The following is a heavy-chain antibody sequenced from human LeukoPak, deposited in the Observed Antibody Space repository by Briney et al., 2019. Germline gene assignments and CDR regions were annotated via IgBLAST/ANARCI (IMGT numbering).Heavy chain of an antibody. V-gene: IGHV3-23*01. Sequence: GGSLRLSCTASGFTFSSYGMSWVRQAPGKGLEWVSAISGSGGSTYYADSVKGRFTISRDNSKNTLYLQMNSLRAEDTAVYYCARGFKGHYSNYFYYYYYMDVWGKGTTVTVSS. J-gene: IGHJ6*03. D-gene: IGHD4-11*01. CDR1: GFTFSSYG. CDR2: ISGSGGST. CDR3: ARGFKGHYSNYFYYYYYMDV.